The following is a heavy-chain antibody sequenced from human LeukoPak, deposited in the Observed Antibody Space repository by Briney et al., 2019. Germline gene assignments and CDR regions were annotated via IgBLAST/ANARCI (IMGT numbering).Heavy chain of an antibody. CDR2: IKGDGIST. J-gene: IGHJ4*02. D-gene: IGHD3-3*01. CDR1: GFDFSSNW. Sequence: GGSLRLSCAASGFDFSSNWMHWVRHAPGQGLVWVSRIKGDGISTNHADSVKGRLTISRDIAKNTLYLQMNSLRAEDTGVYYCAKDHYWSIDYWGRGTLVTVSS. CDR3: AKDHYWSIDY. V-gene: IGHV3-74*01.